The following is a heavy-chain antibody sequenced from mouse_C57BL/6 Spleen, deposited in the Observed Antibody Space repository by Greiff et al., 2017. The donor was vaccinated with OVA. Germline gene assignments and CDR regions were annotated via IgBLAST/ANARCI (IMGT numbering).Heavy chain of an antibody. CDR2: IDPENGDT. D-gene: IGHD3-2*02. Sequence: VQLKQSGAELVRPGASVKLSCTASGFNIKDDYMHWVKQRPEQGLEWIGWIDPENGDTEYASKFQGKATITADTSSNTAYLQLSSLTSEDTAVYDCTRPSEGSGSFAYWGQGTLVTVSA. CDR3: TRPSEGSGSFAY. CDR1: GFNIKDDY. V-gene: IGHV14-4*01. J-gene: IGHJ3*01.